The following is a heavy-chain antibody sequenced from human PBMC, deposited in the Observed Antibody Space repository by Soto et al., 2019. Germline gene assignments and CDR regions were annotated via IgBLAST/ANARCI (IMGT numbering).Heavy chain of an antibody. J-gene: IGHJ6*02. CDR2: ISPTGEQR. Sequence: GGSLRLSCAASGFTFSSYAITWVRQAPGKGLEWVSGISPTGEQRFYVDSVKGRFFISRDNSQNTLSLEMSNLRADDTAVYYCAKRYGSGSYRDFNSYYGMDIWGQGTSVTVSS. CDR1: GFTFSSYA. V-gene: IGHV3-23*01. D-gene: IGHD3-10*01. CDR3: AKRYGSGSYRDFNSYYGMDI.